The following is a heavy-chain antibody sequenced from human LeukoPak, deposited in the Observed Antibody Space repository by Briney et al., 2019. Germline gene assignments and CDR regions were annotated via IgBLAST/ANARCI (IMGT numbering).Heavy chain of an antibody. J-gene: IGHJ4*02. Sequence: ASVKVSCKASGYTFTSYYMHWVRQAPGQGLEWMGIINPSGGSTSYAQKFQGRVTMTRDTPTSTVYMELSSLRSEDTAVYYCARVAARDTAMVHHFDYWGQGTLVTVSS. D-gene: IGHD5-18*01. V-gene: IGHV1-46*01. CDR1: GYTFTSYY. CDR2: INPSGGST. CDR3: ARVAARDTAMVHHFDY.